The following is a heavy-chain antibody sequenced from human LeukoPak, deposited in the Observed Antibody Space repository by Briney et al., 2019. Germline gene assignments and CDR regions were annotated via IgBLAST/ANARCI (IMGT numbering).Heavy chain of an antibody. CDR3: ASGLYYDILTGSLGAFDI. V-gene: IGHV5-10-1*01. D-gene: IGHD3-9*01. CDR1: GYSFTSYW. J-gene: IGHJ3*02. CDR2: IDPSDSYT. Sequence: HGESLEISCKGSGYSFTSYWISWVRQLPGKGLEWMGRIDPSDSYTNYSPSFQGHVTISADKSISTAYLQWSSLKASDTAMYYRASGLYYDILTGSLGAFDIWGQGTMVTVSS.